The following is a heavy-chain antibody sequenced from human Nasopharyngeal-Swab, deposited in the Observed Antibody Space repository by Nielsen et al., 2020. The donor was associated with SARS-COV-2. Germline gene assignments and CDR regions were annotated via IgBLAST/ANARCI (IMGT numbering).Heavy chain of an antibody. J-gene: IGHJ6*03. Sequence: GESLKISCAASGFSLSRHGMNWVRQAPGKGLEWVSSVGGSDDSTFYADSVKGRFTISRDRSKNTLYLQMNSLTVEDTAVYYCTKNTPMVDTHSYYMDVWGEGATVTVSS. CDR3: TKNTPMVDTHSYYMDV. CDR1: GFSLSRHG. D-gene: IGHD3-10*01. CDR2: VGGSDDST. V-gene: IGHV3-23*01.